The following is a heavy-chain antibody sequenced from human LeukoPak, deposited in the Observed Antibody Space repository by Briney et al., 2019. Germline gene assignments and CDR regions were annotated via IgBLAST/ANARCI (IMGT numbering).Heavy chain of an antibody. CDR3: AKGFRSGWYLDYFGY. Sequence: GGSLRLSCAASGFTFSSYAMSWVRQAPGKGLEWVSAISGSGGSTYYADSVKGRFTISRDNSKNTLYLQMNSLRAEDTAVYYCAKGFRSGWYLDYFGYWGQGTLVTVSS. CDR2: ISGSGGST. V-gene: IGHV3-23*01. J-gene: IGHJ4*02. D-gene: IGHD6-19*01. CDR1: GFTFSSYA.